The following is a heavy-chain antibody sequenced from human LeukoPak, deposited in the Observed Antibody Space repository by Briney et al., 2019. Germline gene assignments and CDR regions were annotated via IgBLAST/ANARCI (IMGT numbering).Heavy chain of an antibody. J-gene: IGHJ4*02. CDR1: GFTFSSYR. V-gene: IGHV3-74*01. CDR3: SRAANFWSGYFNY. D-gene: IGHD3-3*01. Sequence: GGSLRLSCAASGFTFSSYRMHWVRQVPGKGLVWVSRISSDGSSTSYADSVKGRFTVSRDDAKNTLYLQMNSLRAEDTAVYYCSRAANFWSGYFNYWGQGALVTVSP. CDR2: ISSDGSST.